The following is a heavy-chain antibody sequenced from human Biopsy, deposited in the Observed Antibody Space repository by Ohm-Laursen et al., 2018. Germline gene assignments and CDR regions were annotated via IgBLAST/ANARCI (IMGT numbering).Heavy chain of an antibody. CDR1: GFTFSDAW. CDR2: ISDSGGST. CDR3: AKDVFGGFSGSTDYYAYYFDS. D-gene: IGHD3-10*02. J-gene: IGHJ4*02. Sequence: SLRLSCAASGFTFSDAWMNWVRQAPGKGLVWVSGISDSGGSTHYADSVKGRFSISRDTSKNTLYLQMNSLRAEDTAVYYCAKDVFGGFSGSTDYYAYYFDSWGQGTLVTVSS. V-gene: IGHV3-23*01.